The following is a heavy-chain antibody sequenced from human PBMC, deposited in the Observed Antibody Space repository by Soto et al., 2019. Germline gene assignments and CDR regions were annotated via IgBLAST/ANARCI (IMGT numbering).Heavy chain of an antibody. CDR2: ISSSGSTI. CDR3: ARSGGLAVALWYFDL. V-gene: IGHV3-11*01. D-gene: IGHD6-19*01. CDR1: GFTFSDYY. J-gene: IGHJ2*01. Sequence: GALRLSCAASGFTFSDYYMSWIRQAPGKGLEWVSYISSSGSTIYYADSVKGRFTISRDNAKNSLYLQMNSLRAEDTAVYYCARSGGLAVALWYFDLWGRGTLVTVYS.